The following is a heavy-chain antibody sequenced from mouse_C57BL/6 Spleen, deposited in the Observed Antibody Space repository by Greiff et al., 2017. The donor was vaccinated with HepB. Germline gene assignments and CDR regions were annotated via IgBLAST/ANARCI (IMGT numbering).Heavy chain of an antibody. Sequence: QVQLQHPGAELVRPGSSVKLSCKASGYTFTSYWMDWVKQRPGQGLEWIGNIYPSDSETHYNQKFKDNATLTVDKSSSTAYMKLSSLTSEDSAVYDCARKGVSTTVVAGVDWYFDVWGTGTTVTVSS. CDR1: GYTFTSYW. D-gene: IGHD1-1*01. J-gene: IGHJ1*03. CDR3: ARKGVSTTVVAGVDWYFDV. CDR2: IYPSDSET. V-gene: IGHV1-61*01.